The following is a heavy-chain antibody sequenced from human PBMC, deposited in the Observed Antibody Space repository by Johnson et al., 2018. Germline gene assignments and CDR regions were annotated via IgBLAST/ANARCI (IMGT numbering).Heavy chain of an antibody. V-gene: IGHV4-39*06. D-gene: IGHD3-10*01. Sequence: RVQLQESGPGLVKPSETLSLTCTVSGGSISSYYWGWIRQPPGKGLEWIGSIYYSGSTYYNPSLKSRVTISVDTSKSQFSLKLTSVTAADTAVYYCAREVRGATYGMDVWGQGTTVTVSS. CDR1: GGSISSYY. J-gene: IGHJ6*02. CDR2: IYYSGST. CDR3: AREVRGATYGMDV.